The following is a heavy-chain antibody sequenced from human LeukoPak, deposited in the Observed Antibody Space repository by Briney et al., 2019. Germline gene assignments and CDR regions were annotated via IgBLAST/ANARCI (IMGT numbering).Heavy chain of an antibody. Sequence: SETLSLTCTVSGGSISSSSYYWGWIRQTPGKGLEWIGEVNDSGGTNINPSLKSRVTISVDTSKNQFSLKLRSVTAADRAVYYCARGRTGYQLLPTKKDYSYYYVDVWDKGTTVTVSS. J-gene: IGHJ6*03. V-gene: IGHV4-39*07. CDR1: GGSISSSSYY. D-gene: IGHD2-2*01. CDR3: ARGRTGYQLLPTKKDYSYYYVDV. CDR2: VNDSGGT.